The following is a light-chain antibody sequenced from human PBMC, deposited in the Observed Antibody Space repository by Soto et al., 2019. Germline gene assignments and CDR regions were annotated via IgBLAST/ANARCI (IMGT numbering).Light chain of an antibody. V-gene: IGLV2-14*01. J-gene: IGLJ1*01. CDR2: DVS. CDR1: SSDVGGYNY. Sequence: QSVLTQPASVSGSPGQSITISCTGTSSDVGGYNYVSWYQQHPGKVPKLMIYDVSNRPSGVSNRFSGSKSGNTASLTISGLQAEDEADYYCSSYTSSITYVFGTGTKVTVL. CDR3: SSYTSSITYV.